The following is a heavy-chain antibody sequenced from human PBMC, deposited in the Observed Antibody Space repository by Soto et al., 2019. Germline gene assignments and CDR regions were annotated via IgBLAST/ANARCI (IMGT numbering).Heavy chain of an antibody. CDR3: ARDLTGTTAPLKSPANYYYYYYMDV. Sequence: ASVKVSCKASGYTFTSYYMHWVRQAPGQGLEWMGIINPSGGSTSYAQKFQGRVTMTRDTSTSTVYMELSSLRSEDTAVYYCARDLTGTTAPLKSPANYYYYYYMDVWGKGTTVTVSS. V-gene: IGHV1-46*03. D-gene: IGHD1-7*01. CDR1: GYTFTSYY. CDR2: INPSGGST. J-gene: IGHJ6*03.